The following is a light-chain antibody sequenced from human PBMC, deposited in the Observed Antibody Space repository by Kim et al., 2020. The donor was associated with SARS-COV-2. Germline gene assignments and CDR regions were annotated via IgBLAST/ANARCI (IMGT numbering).Light chain of an antibody. CDR1: QFFNTNY. CDR3: RLYDASRGT. Sequence: SPGERATLSCSASQFFNTNYFGWYQQKPGQAPRLLIYGVSNRATGIPDRFSGSGSGTDFTLTINTLEPEDFAVYYCRLYDASRGTFGQGTKVDIK. CDR2: GVS. J-gene: IGKJ1*01. V-gene: IGKV3-20*01.